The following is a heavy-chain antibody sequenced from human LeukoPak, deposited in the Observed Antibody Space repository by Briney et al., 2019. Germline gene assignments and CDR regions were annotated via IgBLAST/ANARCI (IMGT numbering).Heavy chain of an antibody. CDR1: GFTFSSYA. CDR2: ISSSSSTI. CDR3: ARDPHPYDFWSGYYSY. J-gene: IGHJ4*02. V-gene: IGHV3-48*01. Sequence: PGGSLRLSCAASGFTFSSYAMSWVRQAPGKGLEWVSYISSSSSTIYYADSVKGRFTISRDNAKNSLYLQMNSLRAEDTAVYYCARDPHPYDFWSGYYSYWGQGTLVTVSS. D-gene: IGHD3-3*01.